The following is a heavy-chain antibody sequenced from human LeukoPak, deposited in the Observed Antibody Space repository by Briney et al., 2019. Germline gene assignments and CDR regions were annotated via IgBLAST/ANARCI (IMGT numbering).Heavy chain of an antibody. CDR2: IYSGGST. D-gene: IGHD6-13*01. J-gene: IGHJ5*02. V-gene: IGHV3-53*01. CDR1: GFTVSSNY. Sequence: GGSLRLSCAASGFTVSSNYMSWVRQAPGKGLEWVSVIYSGGSTYYADSVKGRFTISRDNSKNTLYLQMNSLRAEDTAVYYCARSTTYSSHLDPENWFDPWGQGTLVTVSS. CDR3: ARSTTYSSHLDPENWFDP.